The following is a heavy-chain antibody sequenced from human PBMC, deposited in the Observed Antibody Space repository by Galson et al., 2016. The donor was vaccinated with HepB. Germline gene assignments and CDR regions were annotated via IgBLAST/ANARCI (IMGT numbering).Heavy chain of an antibody. CDR1: GGSFSGYY. J-gene: IGHJ4*02. V-gene: IGHV4-34*01. D-gene: IGHD3-3*01. Sequence: SETLSLTCAVYGGSFSGYYWGWIRQPPGKGLEWIGKINHRGSTNYNPSLKSRVSISVDTSKNQFSLKLSSVTAADTAVYYCASLYTYYDFWSGYRSMAPFDYWGQGTLVTVSS. CDR2: INHRGST. CDR3: ASLYTYYDFWSGYRSMAPFDY.